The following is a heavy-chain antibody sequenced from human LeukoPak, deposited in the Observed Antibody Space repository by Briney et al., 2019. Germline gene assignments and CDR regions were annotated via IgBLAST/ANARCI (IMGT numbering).Heavy chain of an antibody. V-gene: IGHV5-51*01. CDR1: GYSFGSYW. Sequence: GESLKISCKGSGYSFGSYWIAWVRQMPGKGLEWMGIIYPGDSDTRYSPSFQGQVTISADKSISTAHLQWSSLKASDTAIYYCARHTREGASDTPFDYWGQGTLVTVSS. D-gene: IGHD2-15*01. CDR3: ARHTREGASDTPFDY. CDR2: IYPGDSDT. J-gene: IGHJ4*02.